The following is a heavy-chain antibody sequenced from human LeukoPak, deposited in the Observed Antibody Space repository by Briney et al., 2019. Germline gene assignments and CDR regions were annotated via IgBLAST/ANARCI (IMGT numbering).Heavy chain of an antibody. D-gene: IGHD3/OR15-3a*01. CDR2: INQDGSDK. V-gene: IGHV3-7*03. Sequence: GGSLRLSCATSGFTFSSYWMTWVRQAPGKGLEWVANINQDGSDKNYVDSVKGRFTISRDNAKNSLYLQMHSLRVEDTAVYYCARHPDWTLDYWGQGTLVTVSS. J-gene: IGHJ4*02. CDR3: ARHPDWTLDY. CDR1: GFTFSSYW.